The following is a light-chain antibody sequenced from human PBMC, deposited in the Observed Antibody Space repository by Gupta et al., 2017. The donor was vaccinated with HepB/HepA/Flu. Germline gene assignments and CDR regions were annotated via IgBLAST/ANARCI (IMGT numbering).Light chain of an antibody. CDR1: SGAVTSGHH. V-gene: IGLV7-46*01. CDR2: DAS. CDR3: LLSYSGAYV. Sequence: QAVVTQETSLPVSPGGTVTLTCGSSSGAVTSGHHPYCFQQKPGQAPKTLISDASNKHSWTPARFSGSRLGDKAALTLSGAQPEDEAEYFCLLSYSGAYVFGPGTKVTVL. J-gene: IGLJ1*01.